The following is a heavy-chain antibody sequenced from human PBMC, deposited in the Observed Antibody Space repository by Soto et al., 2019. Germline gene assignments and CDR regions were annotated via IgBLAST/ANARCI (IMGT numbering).Heavy chain of an antibody. J-gene: IGHJ6*02. CDR1: GYTFTSYG. Sequence: ASVKVSCKASGYTFTSYGISWVRQAPGQGLEWMGWISAYNGNTNYAQKLQGRVTMTTDTSTSTAYMELRSLRSDDTAVYYCARAPPLYWSGGSCYSGVYYYYGMDVWGQGTTVTVSS. CDR3: ARAPPLYWSGGSCYSGVYYYYGMDV. CDR2: ISAYNGNT. D-gene: IGHD2-15*01. V-gene: IGHV1-18*01.